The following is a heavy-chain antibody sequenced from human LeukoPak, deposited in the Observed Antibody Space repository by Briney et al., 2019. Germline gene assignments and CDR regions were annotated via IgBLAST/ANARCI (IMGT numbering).Heavy chain of an antibody. Sequence: SETLSLTCTVSGGSISSYYWSWIRQPPGKGLEWIGYIYYSGSTNYNPSLKSRVTISVDTSKNQFSLKLSSVTAADTAVYYCARDRAGYSSSWNNWFDPWGQGTLVTVSS. CDR3: ARDRAGYSSSWNNWFDP. J-gene: IGHJ5*02. V-gene: IGHV4-59*01. CDR2: IYYSGST. D-gene: IGHD6-13*01. CDR1: GGSISSYY.